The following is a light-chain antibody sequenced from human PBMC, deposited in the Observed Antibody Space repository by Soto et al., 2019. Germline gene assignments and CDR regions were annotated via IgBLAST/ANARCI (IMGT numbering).Light chain of an antibody. Sequence: ERVMTKYPATLSVSPGEGATLSCRASQSVSIDLAWYQQTPGQAPRLLIYGASTRATGIPVRFSGSASGTEFTLTISSLQSEDFTVYYCQQYGSSPLTFGGGTKVDIK. CDR2: GAS. CDR1: QSVSID. J-gene: IGKJ4*01. V-gene: IGKV3-15*01. CDR3: QQYGSSPLT.